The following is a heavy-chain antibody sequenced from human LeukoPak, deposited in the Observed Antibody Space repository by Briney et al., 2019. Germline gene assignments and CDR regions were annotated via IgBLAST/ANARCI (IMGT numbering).Heavy chain of an antibody. Sequence: GGSLRLSCAASGITFNNYWLHWVRQAPGKGLVWVSRIDTDGSGTIYADSVKGRFTVSRDNAKNTLYLQMTSLRAEDTAVYYCARGGYSSGLDYWGQGILVTVFS. D-gene: IGHD6-19*01. J-gene: IGHJ4*02. CDR3: ARGGYSSGLDY. CDR1: GITFNNYW. CDR2: IDTDGSGT. V-gene: IGHV3-74*01.